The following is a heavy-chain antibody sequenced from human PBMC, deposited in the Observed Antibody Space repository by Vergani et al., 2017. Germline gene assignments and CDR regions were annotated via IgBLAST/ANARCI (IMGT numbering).Heavy chain of an antibody. CDR3: AKDLGYGSGSYEVDY. CDR1: GFTFSSYG. D-gene: IGHD3-10*01. J-gene: IGHJ4*02. CDR2: ISYDGSNK. Sequence: QVQLVESGGGVVQPGRSLRLSCAASGFTFSSYGMHWVRQAPGKGREWVAVISYDGSNKYYADSVKGRFTISRDNSKNTLYLQMNSLRAEDSAVYYCAKDLGYGSGSYEVDYWGQGTLVTVSS. V-gene: IGHV3-30*18.